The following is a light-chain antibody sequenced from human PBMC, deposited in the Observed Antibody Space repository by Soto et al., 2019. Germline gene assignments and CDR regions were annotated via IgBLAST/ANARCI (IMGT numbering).Light chain of an antibody. V-gene: IGKV1-39*01. Sequence: DVQMTQSPSSLSASVGDRVTITCRASQRIRNYLNWYQQKPGKAPKLLIFAASSLQSGVPSRFSGSGSGTDFTLTISSLQPEDFATYYCQQSYSTPRVTFCQGTKVEIK. J-gene: IGKJ1*01. CDR1: QRIRNY. CDR2: AAS. CDR3: QQSYSTPRVT.